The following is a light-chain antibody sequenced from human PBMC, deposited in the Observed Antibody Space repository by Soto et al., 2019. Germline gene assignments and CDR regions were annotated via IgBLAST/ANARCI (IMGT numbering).Light chain of an antibody. CDR1: STDVGGYNY. J-gene: IGLJ1*01. Sequence: QSALAQPSSGSGSPGQSITISCTGTSTDVGGYNYVSWYQHHPGKGPKLIIYEVSNRPSGVSDRFSGSKSGNKASLIISNLEAEDESDYYCGSYTSTDTPFVFGTGTKVTVL. CDR2: EVS. CDR3: GSYTSTDTPFV. V-gene: IGLV2-14*01.